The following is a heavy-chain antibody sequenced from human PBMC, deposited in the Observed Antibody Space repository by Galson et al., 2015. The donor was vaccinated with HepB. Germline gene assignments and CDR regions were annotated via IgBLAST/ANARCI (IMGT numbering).Heavy chain of an antibody. D-gene: IGHD1-26*01. CDR3: ARAPYSGNYLY. Sequence: QSGAEVKKPGESLKVSCKAAGYSFSNYGISWVRQAPGQGLEWMGWINCNSGDTKYAQKFQGRVTMTRDTSITTAYMELSSLRSDDTAVFCCARAPYSGNYLYWGQGTLVTVSS. J-gene: IGHJ4*02. CDR2: INCNSGDT. V-gene: IGHV1-2*02. CDR1: GYSFSNYG.